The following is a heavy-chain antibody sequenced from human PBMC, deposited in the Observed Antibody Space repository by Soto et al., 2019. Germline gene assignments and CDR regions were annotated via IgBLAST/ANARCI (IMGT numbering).Heavy chain of an antibody. CDR3: ASEGGSGFWRN. Sequence: DVQLVESGGGLVQPGGSLRLSCAASGFTFSGYWMSWVRQAPGKGLEWVANIKQDGSEKYYVDSVKGRFTISRDNAKNSLSLQVNSLRAEDTAVYYCASEGGSGFWRNWGQGTLVTVSS. V-gene: IGHV3-7*03. CDR1: GFTFSGYW. J-gene: IGHJ1*01. D-gene: IGHD3-22*01. CDR2: IKQDGSEK.